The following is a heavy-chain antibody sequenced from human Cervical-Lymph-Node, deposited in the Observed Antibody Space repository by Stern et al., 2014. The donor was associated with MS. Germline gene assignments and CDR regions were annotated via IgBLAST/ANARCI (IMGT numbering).Heavy chain of an antibody. D-gene: IGHD3-10*01. J-gene: IGHJ4*02. Sequence: VQLGESGAEVKKPGSSAKVSCKASGGTFSTYTISWVRQAPGQGLEWMGGIVPIFAATNYAQKFQGRVTISADESTSTAYMELSSLRSEDTAVYYCATGGSGYFDYWGQGTLVTVSS. V-gene: IGHV1-69*01. CDR3: ATGGSGYFDY. CDR1: GGTFSTYT. CDR2: IVPIFAAT.